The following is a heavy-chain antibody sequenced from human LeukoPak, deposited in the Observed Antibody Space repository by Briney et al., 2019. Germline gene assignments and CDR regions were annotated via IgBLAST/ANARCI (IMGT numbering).Heavy chain of an antibody. CDR3: ARSITGRASFDY. CDR1: GFTVSSNY. V-gene: IGHV3-66*01. Sequence: GGSLRLPCAASGFTVSSNYMSWVRQAPGKGLEWVSLTYSGGSTYYADSVKGRFTISRDNSKTTLYLQMNSLRAEDTAVYYCARSITGRASFDYWGQGTLVTVSS. CDR2: TYSGGST. D-gene: IGHD1-14*01. J-gene: IGHJ4*02.